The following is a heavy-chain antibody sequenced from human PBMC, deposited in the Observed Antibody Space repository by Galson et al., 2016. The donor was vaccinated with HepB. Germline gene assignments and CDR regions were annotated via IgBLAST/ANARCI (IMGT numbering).Heavy chain of an antibody. Sequence: SETLSLTCAVSGGSFSAYYWSWIRQSPGKGLEWIGEINYRGETKYNPSLKSRVSISRDTSKNQFSVRLTSVTAADTAMYYCASQPGWYATDWGQRTLVTVSS. J-gene: IGHJ4*02. D-gene: IGHD6-19*01. V-gene: IGHV4-34*01. CDR3: ASQPGWYATD. CDR1: GGSFSAYY. CDR2: INYRGET.